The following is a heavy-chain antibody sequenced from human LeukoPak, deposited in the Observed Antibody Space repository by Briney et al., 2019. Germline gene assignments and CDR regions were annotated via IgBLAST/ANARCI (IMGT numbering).Heavy chain of an antibody. J-gene: IGHJ4*02. CDR1: GFTFSSYW. CDR2: IKQDGSEK. D-gene: IGHD3-9*01. CDR3: ARNFDWLYQILDY. V-gene: IGHV3-7*03. Sequence: PGGSLRLSCAASGFTFSSYWMSWVRQAPGKGLEWVANIKQDGSEKYYVDSVEGRFTISRDNAKNSLYLQMNSLRAEDTAVYYCARNFDWLYQILDYWGQGTLVTVSS.